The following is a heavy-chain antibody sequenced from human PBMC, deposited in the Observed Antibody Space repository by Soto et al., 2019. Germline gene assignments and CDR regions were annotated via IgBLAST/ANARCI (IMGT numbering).Heavy chain of an antibody. D-gene: IGHD3-9*01. CDR3: ARGPGLRYFDWLPHAFDI. CDR2: INHSGST. CDR1: GGSFIGYY. J-gene: IGHJ3*02. Sequence: SETLSLTCAVYGGSFIGYYWSWIRQPPGKGLEWIGEINHSGSTNYNPSLKSRVTISVDTSKNQFSLKLSSVTAADTAVYYCARGPGLRYFDWLPHAFDIWGQGTMVTVSS. V-gene: IGHV4-34*01.